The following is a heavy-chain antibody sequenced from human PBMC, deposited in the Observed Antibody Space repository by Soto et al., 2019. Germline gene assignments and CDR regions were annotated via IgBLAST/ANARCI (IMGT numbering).Heavy chain of an antibody. CDR1: GFTFDDYA. V-gene: IGHV3-9*01. Sequence: PGGSLRLSCAASGFTFDDYAMHWVRQAPGKGLEWVSGISWNSGSIGYADSVKDRFTISRDNAKNSLYLQMNSLRAEDTALYYCAKVGYYDSSGHNWFDPWGQGTLVTVSS. CDR2: ISWNSGSI. CDR3: AKVGYYDSSGHNWFDP. D-gene: IGHD3-22*01. J-gene: IGHJ5*02.